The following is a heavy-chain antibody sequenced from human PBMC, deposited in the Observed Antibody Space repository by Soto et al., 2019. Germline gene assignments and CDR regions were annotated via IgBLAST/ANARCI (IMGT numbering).Heavy chain of an antibody. J-gene: IGHJ4*02. Sequence: TGGSLRLSCAASGFTFSSYWMSWVRQAPGKGLEWVANIKQDGSEKYYADSVKGRFTISRDNSKNTLYLQMNSLRAEDTAVYYCARRTNIYYGSAEPRDYWGQGTLVTVSS. CDR3: ARRTNIYYGSAEPRDY. V-gene: IGHV3-7*01. D-gene: IGHD3-10*01. CDR2: IKQDGSEK. CDR1: GFTFSSYW.